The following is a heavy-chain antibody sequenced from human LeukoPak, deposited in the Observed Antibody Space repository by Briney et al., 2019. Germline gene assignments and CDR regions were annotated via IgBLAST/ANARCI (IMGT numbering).Heavy chain of an antibody. J-gene: IGHJ4*02. CDR2: INSDGSTT. CDR1: GFTFSSYW. D-gene: IGHD3-22*01. CDR3: ARMSPGSYYDSQSRHFDY. V-gene: IGHV3-74*01. Sequence: PGGSLRLSCAASGFTFSSYWMHWVRQAPGKGLVWVSRINSDGSTTNYADSVKGRFTISRENAKNTVYLQMNSLRAEDTAVYYCARMSPGSYYDSQSRHFDYWGQGTLVTVSS.